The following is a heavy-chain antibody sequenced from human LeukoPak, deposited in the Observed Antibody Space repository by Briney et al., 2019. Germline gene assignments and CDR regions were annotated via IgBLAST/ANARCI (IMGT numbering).Heavy chain of an antibody. D-gene: IGHD3-9*01. Sequence: GRSLRLSCTASGFALGDYAISWVREASGKGLEWVGFIRSKAYGGATEYGASVKGRFTISRDDSKSIAYLQMNSLKTEDTAVNYCTRDILTGYYQRDYWGEGNLVSVSS. V-gene: IGHV3-49*04. CDR2: IRSKAYGGAT. J-gene: IGHJ4*02. CDR1: GFALGDYA. CDR3: TRDILTGYYQRDY.